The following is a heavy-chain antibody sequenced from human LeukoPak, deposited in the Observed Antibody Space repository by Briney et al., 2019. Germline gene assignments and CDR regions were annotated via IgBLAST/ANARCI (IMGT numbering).Heavy chain of an antibody. CDR2: ISSSSSYI. Sequence: PGGSLRLSCAASGFTFSSYSMNWVRQAPGKGLEWVSSISSSSSYIYYADSVKGRFTISRDNAKNSLYLQMNSLRAEDTAVYYCATLRPMDTAMAYYFDYWGQGTLVTVSS. CDR3: ATLRPMDTAMAYYFDY. J-gene: IGHJ4*02. V-gene: IGHV3-21*01. D-gene: IGHD5-18*01. CDR1: GFTFSSYS.